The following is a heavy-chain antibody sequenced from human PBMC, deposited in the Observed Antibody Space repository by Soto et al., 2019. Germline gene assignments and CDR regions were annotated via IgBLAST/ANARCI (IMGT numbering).Heavy chain of an antibody. J-gene: IGHJ1*01. D-gene: IGHD6-6*01. V-gene: IGHV3-30-3*01. CDR3: ARDRGGRIAARPRVGDFQH. CDR1: GFTFSSYA. CDR2: ISYDGSNK. Sequence: QVQLAESGGGVVQPGRSLRLSCAASGFTFSSYAMHWVRQAPGKGLEWVAVISYDGSNKYYADSVKGRFTISRDNSKNTLYLQMNSLRAEDTAVYYCARDRGGRIAARPRVGDFQHWGQGTLVTVSS.